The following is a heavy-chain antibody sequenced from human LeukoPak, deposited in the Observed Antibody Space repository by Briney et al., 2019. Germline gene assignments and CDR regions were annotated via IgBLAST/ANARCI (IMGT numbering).Heavy chain of an antibody. CDR2: IYSGGST. CDR3: ARGPGGLYYYYGMDV. J-gene: IGHJ6*02. V-gene: IGHV3-53*04. D-gene: IGHD1-14*01. Sequence: GGSLRLSCAASGFTVSSNYMSWVRQAPGKGLEWVSVIYSGGSTYYADSAKGRFTISRHNSKNTLYLQMNSLRAEDTAVYYCARGPGGLYYYYGMDVWGQGTTVTVSS. CDR1: GFTVSSNY.